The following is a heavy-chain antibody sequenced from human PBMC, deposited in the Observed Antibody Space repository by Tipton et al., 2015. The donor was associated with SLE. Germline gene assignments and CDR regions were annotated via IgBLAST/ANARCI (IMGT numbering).Heavy chain of an antibody. J-gene: IGHJ4*02. D-gene: IGHD6-13*01. CDR2: IYTGGST. CDR3: ARGTAGGFDY. CDR1: GGSISSYY. Sequence: LRLSCTVSGGSISSYYWSWIRQPAGKGLEWIGRIYTGGSTNYNPSLKSRVTMSVDTSKNQFSLKLSSVTAADTAVYYCARGTAGGFDYWGQGTLVTVSS. V-gene: IGHV4-4*07.